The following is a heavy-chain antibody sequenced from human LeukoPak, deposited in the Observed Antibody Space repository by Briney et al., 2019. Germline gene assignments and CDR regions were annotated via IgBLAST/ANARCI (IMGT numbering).Heavy chain of an antibody. Sequence: GESLKISCKGSGYSFTSYWIGWVRHMPGKGLEWMGIIYPGDSDTRYSPSFQGQVTISADKSISTAYLQWSSLKASDTVMYYCARHVVVPATPGQAYYYMDIWGKGTTVTVS. J-gene: IGHJ6*03. D-gene: IGHD2-2*01. CDR3: ARHVVVPATPGQAYYYMDI. V-gene: IGHV5-51*01. CDR2: IYPGDSDT. CDR1: GYSFTSYW.